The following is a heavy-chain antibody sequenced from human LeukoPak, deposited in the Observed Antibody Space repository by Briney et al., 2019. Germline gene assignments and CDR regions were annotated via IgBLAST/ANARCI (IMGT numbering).Heavy chain of an antibody. CDR1: GGSINRADYY. D-gene: IGHD6-13*01. CDR2: MSYSGST. V-gene: IGHV4-39*01. Sequence: KSSETLSLTCTASGGSINRADYYSAWVRQPPGKGLEWIGSMSYSGSTYYNTSLKSRVTISLDTSKNQFSLKLSSLTAADTAVYYRARPAGLRAAAPLDYWGQGTLVTVSS. CDR3: ARPAGLRAAAPLDY. J-gene: IGHJ4*02.